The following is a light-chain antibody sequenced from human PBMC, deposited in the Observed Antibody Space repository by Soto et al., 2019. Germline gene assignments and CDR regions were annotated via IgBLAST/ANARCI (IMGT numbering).Light chain of an antibody. Sequence: QSVLTQPPSASGTPGQRVTISCSGSSSNIGSNHVYWYQQFPGTAPKLLMYRSDQPPSGVPDRFSGSKSGTSASLAISGLRSDDEADYYCSARDDSLSGVVFGGGTKLTVL. CDR3: SARDDSLSGVV. CDR1: SSNIGSNH. V-gene: IGLV1-47*01. CDR2: RSD. J-gene: IGLJ2*01.